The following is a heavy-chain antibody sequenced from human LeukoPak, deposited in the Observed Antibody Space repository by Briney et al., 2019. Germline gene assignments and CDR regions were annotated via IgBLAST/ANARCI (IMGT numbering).Heavy chain of an antibody. Sequence: PSETLSLTCTVSGDSFRSYYWSWIRQPPGKGLEWIGYIYYSGSTNYNPSLKSRVTISVDTSKNQFSLKLSSVTAADTAVYYCARGVGATTCDWFDPWGQGTLVTVSS. CDR2: IYYSGST. V-gene: IGHV4-59*01. CDR1: GDSFRSYY. J-gene: IGHJ5*02. D-gene: IGHD1-26*01. CDR3: ARGVGATTCDWFDP.